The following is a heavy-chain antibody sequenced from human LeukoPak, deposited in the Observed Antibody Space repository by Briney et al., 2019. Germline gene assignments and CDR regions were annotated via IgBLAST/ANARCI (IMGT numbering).Heavy chain of an antibody. CDR1: GFTFSSYE. D-gene: IGHD4-17*01. CDR3: AREGLHDYGDFWSYSSGGYFDY. J-gene: IGHJ4*02. CDR2: ISSSGSTI. Sequence: GGSLRLSCAASGFTFSSYEMNWVRQAPGKGLEWVSYISSSGSTIYYADSVKGRFTISGDNAKNSLYLQMNSLRAEDTAVYYCAREGLHDYGDFWSYSSGGYFDYWGQGTLVTVSS. V-gene: IGHV3-48*03.